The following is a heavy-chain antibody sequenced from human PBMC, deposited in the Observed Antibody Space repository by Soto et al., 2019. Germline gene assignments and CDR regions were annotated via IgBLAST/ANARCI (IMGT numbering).Heavy chain of an antibody. CDR2: IDPSDSYT. Sequence: GESLKISCKGSGYSFTSYWISWVRQMPGKGLEWMGRIDPSDSYTNYSPSFQGHVTISADKSISTAYLQWSSLKASDTAMYYCARRRTAARLHYSYYGMDVWGQGTKVTVSS. CDR1: GYSFTSYW. CDR3: ARRRTAARLHYSYYGMDV. J-gene: IGHJ6*02. V-gene: IGHV5-10-1*01. D-gene: IGHD6-6*01.